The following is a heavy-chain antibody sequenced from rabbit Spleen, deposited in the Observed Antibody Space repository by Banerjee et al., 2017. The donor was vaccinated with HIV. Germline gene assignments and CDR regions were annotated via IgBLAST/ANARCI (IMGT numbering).Heavy chain of an antibody. D-gene: IGHD1-1*01. CDR3: VRDKASTSGDYGPYYFDL. CDR2: IDVGGSGRT. Sequence: QSLEESGGDLVKPGASLTLTCTVSGFSLSSSYYMCWVRQAPGKGLEWIGCIDVGGSGRTWYASWVKSRCTISKTSSATVTLQMTSLTVADTATYFCVRDKASTSGDYGPYYFDLWGPGTLVTVS. CDR1: GFSLSSSYY. V-gene: IGHV1S40*01. J-gene: IGHJ4*01.